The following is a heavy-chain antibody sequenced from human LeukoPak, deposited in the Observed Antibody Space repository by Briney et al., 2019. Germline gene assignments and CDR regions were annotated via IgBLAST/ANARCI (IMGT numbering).Heavy chain of an antibody. J-gene: IGHJ4*02. CDR2: ISGSGGST. V-gene: IGHV3-23*01. Sequence: GGSLRLSCAASGFTFSGYAMSWVRQAPGKGLEWVSAISGSGGSTYYADSVKGRFTISRDNSKNTLYLQMNSLRAEDTAVYYCAKDPYYDSSWIRNYFDYWGQGTLVTVSS. CDR1: GFTFSGYA. CDR3: AKDPYYDSSWIRNYFDY. D-gene: IGHD3-22*01.